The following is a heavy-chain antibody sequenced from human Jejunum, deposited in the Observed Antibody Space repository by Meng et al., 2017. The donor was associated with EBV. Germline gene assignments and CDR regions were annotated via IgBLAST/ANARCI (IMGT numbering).Heavy chain of an antibody. CDR2: IYHIGST. J-gene: IGHJ4*02. D-gene: IGHD4-17*01. CDR3: ARGGPDFGDYVPFDY. CDR1: GDSITRGAYL. V-gene: IGHV4-30-2*01. Sequence: HLQLPEAGSGLVKPSQTLSLTCAVSGDSITRGAYLWSWIRQPPGKGLEWIGNIYHIGSTYYNPSLKSRVTISVDRSKNQFSLKLTSVTAADTAAYYCARGGPDFGDYVPFDYWGQGTLVTASS.